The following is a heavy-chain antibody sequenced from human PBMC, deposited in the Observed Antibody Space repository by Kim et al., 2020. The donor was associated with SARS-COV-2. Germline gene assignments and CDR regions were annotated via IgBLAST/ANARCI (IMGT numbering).Heavy chain of an antibody. V-gene: IGHV3-30*04. CDR2: ISYDGSNK. CDR3: ARVSARFAAGVYYYYYGMDV. J-gene: IGHJ6*02. D-gene: IGHD3-3*01. Sequence: GGSLRLSCAASGFTFSSYAMHWVRQAPGKGLEWVAVISYDGSNKYYADSVKGRFTISRDNSKNTLYLQMNSLRAEDTAVYYCARVSARFAAGVYYYYYGMDVWGQGTTVTVSS. CDR1: GFTFSSYA.